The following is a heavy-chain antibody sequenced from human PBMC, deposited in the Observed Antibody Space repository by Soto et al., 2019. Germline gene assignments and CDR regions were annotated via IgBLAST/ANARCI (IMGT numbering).Heavy chain of an antibody. CDR2: INPSGGST. CDR3: ARAVKSTTGTRPYYFDY. CDR1: GYTFTSYY. J-gene: IGHJ4*02. V-gene: IGHV1-46*03. D-gene: IGHD1-1*01. Sequence: ASVKVSCKASGYTFTSYYMHWVRQAPGQGLEWMGIINPSGGSTSYAQKFQGRVTMTRDTSTSTVYMELSSLRSEDTAVYYCARAVKSTTGTRPYYFDYWGQGTLVTVSS.